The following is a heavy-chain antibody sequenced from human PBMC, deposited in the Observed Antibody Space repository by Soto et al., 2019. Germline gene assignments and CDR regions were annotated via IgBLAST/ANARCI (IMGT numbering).Heavy chain of an antibody. CDR1: GASIGRGGYY. D-gene: IGHD2-21*01. CDR2: IHFSGET. J-gene: IGHJ4*02. V-gene: IGHV4-31*03. Sequence: QVQLQESGPGLMKPSQTLSLTCTVSGASIGRGGYYWTWIRQHPGKALEWMGHIHFSGETNYNPDLMGRLTMSIDTSTNQSSLNLAAVTAADTAMYYCARDQGGDLDYWGQGTLVTVSS. CDR3: ARDQGGDLDY.